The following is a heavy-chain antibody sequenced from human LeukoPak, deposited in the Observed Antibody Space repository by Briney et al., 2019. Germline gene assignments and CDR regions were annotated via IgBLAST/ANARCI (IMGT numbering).Heavy chain of an antibody. CDR1: GGSFSGYY. V-gene: IGHV4-34*01. CDR2: INHSGST. J-gene: IGHJ6*02. D-gene: IGHD5-18*01. Sequence: PSETLSLTCAVYGGSFSGYYWSWLRQPPGKGLEWIGEINHSGSTNYNPSLKSRVTISVDTSKNQFSLKLSSVTAADTAVYYCARVRDTAMVTVDYYYGMDVWGQGTTVTVSS. CDR3: ARVRDTAMVTVDYYYGMDV.